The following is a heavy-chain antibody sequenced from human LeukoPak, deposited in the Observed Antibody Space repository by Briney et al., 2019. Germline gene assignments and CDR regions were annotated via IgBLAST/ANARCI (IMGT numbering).Heavy chain of an antibody. CDR3: ATDQVVPAAMYY. V-gene: IGHV1-69-2*01. D-gene: IGHD2-2*01. CDR1: GYTFTDSY. J-gene: IGHJ4*02. Sequence: ASVKVSCKVSGYTFTDSYMHWVQQAPGKGLEWMGLVDPEDGETIYAEKFQGRVTITADTSTDTAYMELSSLRSEDTAVYYCATDQVVPAAMYYWGQGTLVTVSS. CDR2: VDPEDGET.